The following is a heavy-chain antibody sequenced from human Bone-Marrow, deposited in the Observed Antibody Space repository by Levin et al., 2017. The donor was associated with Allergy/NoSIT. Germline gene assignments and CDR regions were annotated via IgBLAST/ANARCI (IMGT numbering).Heavy chain of an antibody. J-gene: IGHJ4*02. Sequence: LSLTCAASGFTFSSYGMHWVRQAPGKGLEWVAVISYDGSNKYYADSVKGRFTISRDNSKNTLYLQMNSLRAEDTAVYYCAKKYGDYNWGQGTLVTVSS. D-gene: IGHD4-17*01. V-gene: IGHV3-30*18. CDR3: AKKYGDYN. CDR2: ISYDGSNK. CDR1: GFTFSSYG.